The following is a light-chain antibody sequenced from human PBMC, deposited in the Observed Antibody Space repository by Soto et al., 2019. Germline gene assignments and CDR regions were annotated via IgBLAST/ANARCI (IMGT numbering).Light chain of an antibody. CDR2: EVN. Sequence: QSALTQPPSASGSPGQSVTISCTGTSSDVGGYNYVSWYQQHPGKAPKLMIYEVNKRPSVVPDRFSGSKSGNTASLTVSGLQAEDEADYYCSSYAGINNFGLFGGGTQLTVL. CDR3: SSYAGINNFGL. CDR1: SSDVGGYNY. V-gene: IGLV2-8*01. J-gene: IGLJ7*01.